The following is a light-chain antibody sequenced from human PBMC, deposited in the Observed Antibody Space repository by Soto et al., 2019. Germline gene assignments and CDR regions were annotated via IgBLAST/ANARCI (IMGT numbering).Light chain of an antibody. V-gene: IGKV3-15*01. J-gene: IGKJ4*01. CDR2: ATS. Sequence: EIVVTQSPATLSVSPGERATLSCRASQSVGNNFAWYQQKPGQAPRLLIFATSTRATGVPARFSGSGSWTEFTLTISSLQSEDFAVYYFQQYGDWPLTFGGGAKVEIE. CDR3: QQYGDWPLT. CDR1: QSVGNN.